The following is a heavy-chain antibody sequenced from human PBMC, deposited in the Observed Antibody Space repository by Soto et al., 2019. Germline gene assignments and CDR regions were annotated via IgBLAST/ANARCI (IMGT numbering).Heavy chain of an antibody. J-gene: IGHJ3*02. CDR3: ARGLLPVTTRGAFDI. D-gene: IGHD4-17*01. V-gene: IGHV1-18*01. CDR2: ISAYNGNT. Sequence: GASVKLSCKASGYTFTSYGMSWVRQAPGQGLEWMGWISAYNGNTNYAQKLQGRVTMTTDTSTSTAYMELRSLRSDDTAVYYCARGLLPVTTRGAFDIWGQGTMVTVSS. CDR1: GYTFTSYG.